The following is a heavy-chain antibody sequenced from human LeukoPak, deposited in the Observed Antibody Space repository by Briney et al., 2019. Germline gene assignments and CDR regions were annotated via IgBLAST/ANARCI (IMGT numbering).Heavy chain of an antibody. D-gene: IGHD4-23*01. Sequence: SETLSLTCTVSGGSISSSSYYWGWIRQPPGKGLEWIGSIYYSGSTYYNPSLKSRVTISVDTSKNQFSLKLSSVTTADTAVYYCARSVVTLYWYFDLWGRGTLVTVSS. J-gene: IGHJ2*01. V-gene: IGHV4-39*07. CDR3: ARSVVTLYWYFDL. CDR1: GGSISSSSYY. CDR2: IYYSGST.